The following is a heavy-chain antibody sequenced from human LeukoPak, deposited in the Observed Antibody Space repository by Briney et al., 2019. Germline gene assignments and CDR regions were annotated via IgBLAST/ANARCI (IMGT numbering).Heavy chain of an antibody. V-gene: IGHV3-23*01. Sequence: LGGSLTLSCPPPGYTFSPHALVGVRQAPGRGRLWVSALSGSGANTYYTDSVKVRFTISSNNSKNTLFLQMNSLRAEDTAVYYCVKDWGFSRVIGMDVWGQGTTVTVSS. CDR1: GYTFSPHA. CDR2: LSGSGANT. D-gene: IGHD2-2*01. J-gene: IGHJ6*02. CDR3: VKDWGFSRVIGMDV.